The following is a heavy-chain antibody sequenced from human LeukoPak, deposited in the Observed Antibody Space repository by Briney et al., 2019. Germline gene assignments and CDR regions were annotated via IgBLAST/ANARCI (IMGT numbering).Heavy chain of an antibody. D-gene: IGHD3-10*01. V-gene: IGHV5-51*01. Sequence: GESLKISCKSSGYSFTTSWIGWLRQMPGKGLEWMGIIYPDDSDTRYSPSFQGQVTISADKSISTAYLQWSSLKASDTAMYYCARHNGLWFGELFLDNWGQGTLVTVSS. J-gene: IGHJ4*02. CDR1: GYSFTTSW. CDR2: IYPDDSDT. CDR3: ARHNGLWFGELFLDN.